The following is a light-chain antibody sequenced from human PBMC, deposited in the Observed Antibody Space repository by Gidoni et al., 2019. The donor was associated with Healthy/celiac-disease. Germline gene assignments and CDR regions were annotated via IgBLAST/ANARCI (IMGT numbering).Light chain of an antibody. J-gene: IGLJ2*01. CDR1: KVGDKY. CDR3: QAWDSSTGV. CDR2: QDS. V-gene: IGLV3-1*01. Sequence: SNELTQPPSVYVSPGQTASITCSGDKVGDKYACWYQQKPGQSPVLVIYQDSKRPSGIPERFSGSNSGNTATLTISGTQAMDEADYYCQAWDSSTGVFGGGTKLTVL.